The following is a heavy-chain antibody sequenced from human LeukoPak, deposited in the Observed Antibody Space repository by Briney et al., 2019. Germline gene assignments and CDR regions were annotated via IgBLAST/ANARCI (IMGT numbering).Heavy chain of an antibody. CDR3: ARDKFSGYDPGTFDY. CDR1: GFTFSSYA. Sequence: PGGSLRLSRAASGFTFSSYAMHWVRQAPGKGLEWVAVISYDGSNKYYADSVKGRFTISRDNSKNTLYLQMNSLRAEDTAVYYCARDKFSGYDPGTFDYWGQGTLVTVSS. D-gene: IGHD5-12*01. CDR2: ISYDGSNK. J-gene: IGHJ4*02. V-gene: IGHV3-30*01.